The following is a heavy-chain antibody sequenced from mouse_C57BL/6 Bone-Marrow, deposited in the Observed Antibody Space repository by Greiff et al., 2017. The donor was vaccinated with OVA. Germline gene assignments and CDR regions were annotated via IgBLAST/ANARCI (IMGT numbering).Heavy chain of an antibody. J-gene: IGHJ4*01. D-gene: IGHD1-1*01. V-gene: IGHV1-80*01. CDR1: GYAFSSYW. CDR2: IYPGDGDT. Sequence: VKLMESGAELVKPGASVKISCKASGYAFSSYWMNWVKQRPGKGLEWIGQIYPGDGDTNYNGKFKGKATLTADKSSSTAYMQLSSLTSEDSAVYFCARSYGSSFYAMDYWGQGTSVTVSS. CDR3: ARSYGSSFYAMDY.